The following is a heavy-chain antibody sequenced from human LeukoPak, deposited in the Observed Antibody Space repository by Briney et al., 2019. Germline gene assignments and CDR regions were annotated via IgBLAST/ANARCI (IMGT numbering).Heavy chain of an antibody. CDR1: GYSISSDYY. J-gene: IGHJ4*02. V-gene: IGHV4-38-2*02. D-gene: IGHD3-16*01. CDR2: IHHSGST. CDR3: ARGGTRFDY. Sequence: PSETLSLTCSVSGYSISSDYYWGWIRQPPGKGLEWIGSIHHSGSTYYNPSLKSRVTISVDASKNQFSLRVTSVTAADTAVYYCARGGTRFDYWGQGTLVTVSS.